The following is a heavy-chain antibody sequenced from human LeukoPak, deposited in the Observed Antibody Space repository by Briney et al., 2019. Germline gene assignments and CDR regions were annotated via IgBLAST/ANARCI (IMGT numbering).Heavy chain of an antibody. J-gene: IGHJ4*02. D-gene: IGHD2-15*01. CDR1: GGSISSGGYY. V-gene: IGHV4-30-2*01. CDR3: AREDVAAGGYFDY. CDR2: IYHSGST. Sequence: SETLSLTCTVSGGSISSGGYYWSWIRQPPGKGLEWIGYIYHSGSTYYNPSLKSRVTISVDRSKNQFSLKLSSVTAADTAVYYCAREDVAAGGYFDYWGQGTLVTVSS.